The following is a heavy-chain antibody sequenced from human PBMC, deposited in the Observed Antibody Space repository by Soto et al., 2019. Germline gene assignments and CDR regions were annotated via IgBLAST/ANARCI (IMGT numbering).Heavy chain of an antibody. Sequence: SETLSLTCTVSGGSMIAYYWNWMRQPPGKGLQWIGYTYYSGSTTYNPSLKSRVTISVDSSKNQFSLKLDSVTPADTAVYYCARVRGTAGKRYFDYWGPGTLVIAPQ. CDR3: ARVRGTAGKRYFDY. CDR2: TYYSGST. J-gene: IGHJ4*02. D-gene: IGHD6-13*01. V-gene: IGHV4-59*01. CDR1: GGSMIAYY.